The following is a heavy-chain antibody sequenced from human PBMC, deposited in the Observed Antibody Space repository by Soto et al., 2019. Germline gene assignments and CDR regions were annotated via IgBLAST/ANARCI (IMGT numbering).Heavy chain of an antibody. CDR1: GYSFTTYW. Sequence: GESLKISCEVSGYSFTTYWIGWVRQMPGKGLEWMGIIYPGDSDTRYSPPFEGQVTISADRSSSIAYLQWRSLKASDTAMYYCARGPSGTLDPYYFDYWGRGTLVTVSS. CDR3: ARGPSGTLDPYYFDY. D-gene: IGHD1-26*01. J-gene: IGHJ4*02. V-gene: IGHV5-51*01. CDR2: IYPGDSDT.